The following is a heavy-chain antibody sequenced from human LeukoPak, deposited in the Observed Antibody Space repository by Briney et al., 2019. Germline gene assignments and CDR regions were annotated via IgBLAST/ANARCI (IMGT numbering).Heavy chain of an antibody. V-gene: IGHV3-48*04. CDR3: AELGITMIGGV. CDR2: ISSSGSTI. CDR1: GFTFSNYW. D-gene: IGHD3-10*02. Sequence: GSLRLSCAASGFTFSNYWMNWIRQAPGEGLELVSYISSSGSTIYYADSVKGRFTISRDNAKNSLYLQMNSLRAEDTAVYYCAELGITMIGGVWGKGTTVTISS. J-gene: IGHJ6*04.